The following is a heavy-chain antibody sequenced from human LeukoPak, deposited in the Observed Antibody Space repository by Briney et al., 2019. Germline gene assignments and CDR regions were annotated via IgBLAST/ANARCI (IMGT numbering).Heavy chain of an antibody. CDR3: ARDGGFGELPDY. Sequence: PGGSLRLSCAASGFSFSSYEMNWVRQAPGKGLEWVSYISSSGSTIYYADSVKGRFTISSDNAKNSLYLQMNSLRAEDTAVYYCARDGGFGELPDYWGQGTLVTVSS. CDR1: GFSFSSYE. CDR2: ISSSGSTI. V-gene: IGHV3-48*03. J-gene: IGHJ4*02. D-gene: IGHD3-10*01.